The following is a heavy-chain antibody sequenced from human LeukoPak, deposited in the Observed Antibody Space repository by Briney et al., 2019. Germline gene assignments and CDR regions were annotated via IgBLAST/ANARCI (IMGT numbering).Heavy chain of an antibody. CDR3: ARIEIAAAGTEDY. Sequence: ASVKVSCKASGYTFTSYGISWVRQAPGQGLEWMGWISAYNGNTNYAQKLQGRVTMTTDTCTSTAYMELRSLRFDDTAVYYCARIEIAAAGTEDYWGQGTLVTVSS. CDR2: ISAYNGNT. D-gene: IGHD6-13*01. J-gene: IGHJ4*02. V-gene: IGHV1-18*01. CDR1: GYTFTSYG.